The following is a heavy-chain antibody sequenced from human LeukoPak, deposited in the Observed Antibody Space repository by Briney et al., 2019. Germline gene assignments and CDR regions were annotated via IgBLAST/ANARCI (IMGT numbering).Heavy chain of an antibody. CDR1: GFTFSSYS. D-gene: IGHD6-19*01. CDR3: AQVEAVAGPGAEYFQH. CDR2: ISGSGGST. Sequence: GGSLTLSCPVSGFTFSSYSMSCVRQPPGKGLEWVSAISGSGGSTYYADSVKGWFTISRDNSKNPLYLQMNNLSAEDTAVYYCAQVEAVAGPGAEYFQHWGQGTLVTVSS. V-gene: IGHV3-23*01. J-gene: IGHJ1*01.